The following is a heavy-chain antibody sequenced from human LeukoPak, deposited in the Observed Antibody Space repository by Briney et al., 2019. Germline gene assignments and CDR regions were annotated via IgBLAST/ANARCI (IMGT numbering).Heavy chain of an antibody. CDR2: VYYSGTT. Sequence: SETLSLTCTVSGASISTYYWSWIRQPPGKGLESIGYVYYSGTTNYNPSLKSRVTISVDTSKNQFSLKLSSVTAADTAVYYCARGNPTPMAQYYFDYWGQGTLVTVSS. D-gene: IGHD3-10*01. CDR1: GASISTYY. J-gene: IGHJ4*02. V-gene: IGHV4-59*12. CDR3: ARGNPTPMAQYYFDY.